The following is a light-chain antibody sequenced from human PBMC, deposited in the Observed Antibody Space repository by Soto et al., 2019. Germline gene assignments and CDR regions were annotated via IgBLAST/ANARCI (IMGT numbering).Light chain of an antibody. CDR2: EVS. Sequence: QSVLTQPPSASGSPGQSVTISCTGTSSDVGGYHYVSWYQQHPGKAPKLMIYEVSKRPSGVPDRFSGSKSGNTASLTVSGLQAEDEADYYCSSYAGSNNPVLFGGGTKLTVL. J-gene: IGLJ2*01. CDR1: SSDVGGYHY. CDR3: SSYAGSNNPVL. V-gene: IGLV2-8*01.